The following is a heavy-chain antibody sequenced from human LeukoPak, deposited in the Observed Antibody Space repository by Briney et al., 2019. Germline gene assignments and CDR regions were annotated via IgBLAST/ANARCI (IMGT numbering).Heavy chain of an antibody. D-gene: IGHD3-9*01. CDR1: GGSIISGDYY. CDR2: IYYSGST. CDR3: ARDTRTHYDMNWFDP. Sequence: SETLSLTCTVSGGSIISGDYYWRWIRQPPGKGLEWIGYIYYSGSTYYNPSLKSRVTISVDTSKNQFSLKLSSVTAADTAVYYCARDTRTHYDMNWFDPWGQGTLVTVSS. J-gene: IGHJ5*02. V-gene: IGHV4-30-4*08.